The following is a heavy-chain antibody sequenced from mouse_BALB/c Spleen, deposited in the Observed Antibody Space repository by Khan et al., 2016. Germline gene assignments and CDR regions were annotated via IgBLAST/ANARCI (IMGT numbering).Heavy chain of an antibody. J-gene: IGHJ3*01. CDR1: GFSLANYG. V-gene: IGHV2-9*02. CDR2: IWAGGST. CDR3: ASPVLRLKAWFAY. Sequence: QVQLKESGPGLVAPSQSLSITCTVSGFSLANYGVHWVRQPPGKGLEWLGVIWAGGSTNYNSALMSRLSISKDNSKSQVFLKMNSLQTDDTAMYYCASPVLRLKAWFAYWGQGTLVTVS. D-gene: IGHD1-1*01.